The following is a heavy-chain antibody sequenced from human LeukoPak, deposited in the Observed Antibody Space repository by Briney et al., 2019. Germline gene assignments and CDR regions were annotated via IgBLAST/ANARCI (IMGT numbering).Heavy chain of an antibody. CDR1: GYTFTSYD. Sequence: GASVKVSCKASGYTFTSYDINWVRQATGQGLEWIGWMNPNSGNTGYAQKFQGRVTMTRNTSISTAYMELSSLRSEDTAVYYCARAPARGRAAAGTSRDAFDIWGQGTMVTVX. D-gene: IGHD6-13*01. CDR2: MNPNSGNT. V-gene: IGHV1-8*01. J-gene: IGHJ3*02. CDR3: ARAPARGRAAAGTSRDAFDI.